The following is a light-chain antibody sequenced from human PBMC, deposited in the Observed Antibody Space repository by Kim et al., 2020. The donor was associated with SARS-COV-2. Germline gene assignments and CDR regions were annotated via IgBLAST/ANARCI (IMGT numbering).Light chain of an antibody. J-gene: IGLJ1*01. V-gene: IGLV3-1*01. Sequence: SVSPGQTASITCSGDKLGNKYVCWYQQKPGQSPILVIYQDNKRPSGIPERFSGSNSGNTATLTISGAQAMDEADYYCQAWDTSTYVFGIGTKVTVL. CDR3: QAWDTSTYV. CDR1: KLGNKY. CDR2: QDN.